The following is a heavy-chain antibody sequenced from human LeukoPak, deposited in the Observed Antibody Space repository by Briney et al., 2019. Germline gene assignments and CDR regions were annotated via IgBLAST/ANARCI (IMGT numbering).Heavy chain of an antibody. V-gene: IGHV4-34*01. CDR2: INHRGDT. CDR1: GGSFSSYY. J-gene: IGHJ4*02. Sequence: SETLSLTCAVYGGSFSSYYWSWIRQSPGKGLEWIAEINHRGDTNYNPSVKGRVTISVDTSKNQFSLKVTSVTAADTAVYYCARWSQSYFDNWGQGTLVTVAS. CDR3: ARWSQSYFDN.